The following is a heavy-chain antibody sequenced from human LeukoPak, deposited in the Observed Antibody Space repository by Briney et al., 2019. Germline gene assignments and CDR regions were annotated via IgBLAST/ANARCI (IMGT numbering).Heavy chain of an antibody. V-gene: IGHV3-23*01. Sequence: GGSLRLSCAASGFTFNTYGMSWVRQAPGKGLEWVSGVSGSGGATYYADSVKGRFTVSRDDPHNTLYLQMNSVRAEDTAVYFCARGGVDHYGSGTYYLMYYFDHWGQGALVTVSS. CDR2: VSGSGGAT. CDR1: GFTFNTYG. D-gene: IGHD3-10*01. J-gene: IGHJ4*02. CDR3: ARGGVDHYGSGTYYLMYYFDH.